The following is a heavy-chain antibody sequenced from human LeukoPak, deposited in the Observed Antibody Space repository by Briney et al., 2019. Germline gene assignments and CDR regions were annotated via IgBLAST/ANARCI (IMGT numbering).Heavy chain of an antibody. Sequence: GGSLRLSCVASGFSFSSYEMNWVRQAPGKGLEWVSSISSSSSYIYYADSVKGRFTISRDNAKNSLYLQMNSLRAEDTAVYYCARSSSWYNYFDYWGQGTLVTVSS. D-gene: IGHD6-13*01. CDR3: ARSSSWYNYFDY. CDR2: ISSSSSYI. CDR1: GFSFSSYE. V-gene: IGHV3-21*01. J-gene: IGHJ4*02.